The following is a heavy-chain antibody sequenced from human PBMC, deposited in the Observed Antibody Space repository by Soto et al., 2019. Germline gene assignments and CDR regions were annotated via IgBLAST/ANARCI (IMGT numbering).Heavy chain of an antibody. Sequence: SETLSLTCTVSGGSISSNYYYWGWIRQPPGKGLEWIGSIYYSGSTYYNPSLKSRVTISVDTSKNQFSLKLSSVTAADTAVYYCSRSSGSYLYYFAFWGQGTLVTVSS. CDR2: IYYSGST. CDR3: SRSSGSYLYYFAF. V-gene: IGHV4-39*01. J-gene: IGHJ4*02. CDR1: GGSISSNYYY. D-gene: IGHD6-13*01.